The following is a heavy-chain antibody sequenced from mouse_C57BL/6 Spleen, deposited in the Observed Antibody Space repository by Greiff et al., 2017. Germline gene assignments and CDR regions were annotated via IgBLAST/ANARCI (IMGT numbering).Heavy chain of an antibody. J-gene: IGHJ4*01. CDR1: GYAFSSSW. CDR2: IYPGDGDT. CDR3: ARGWLLPMDY. Sequence: VKLMESGPELVKPGASVKISCKASGYAFSSSWMNWVKQRPGKGLEWIGRIYPGDGDTNYNGKFKGKATLTADKSSSTAYMQLSSLTSEDSAVYFCARGWLLPMDYWGQGTSVTVSS. D-gene: IGHD2-3*01. V-gene: IGHV1-82*01.